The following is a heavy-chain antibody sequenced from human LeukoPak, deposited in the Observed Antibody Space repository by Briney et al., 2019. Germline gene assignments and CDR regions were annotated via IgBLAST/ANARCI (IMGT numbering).Heavy chain of an antibody. D-gene: IGHD2-2*01. J-gene: IGHJ4*02. Sequence: GGSLRLSCAASGIIFSGYAMSWVRQAPGKGLEWVLSVTGDGDTTYYADSVKGRFTISRDNSKNTLSLQMSSLRAEDTALYYCAKVFSRSFDYWGQGTPVTVSS. V-gene: IGHV3-23*01. CDR1: GIIFSGYA. CDR3: AKVFSRSFDY. CDR2: VTGDGDTT.